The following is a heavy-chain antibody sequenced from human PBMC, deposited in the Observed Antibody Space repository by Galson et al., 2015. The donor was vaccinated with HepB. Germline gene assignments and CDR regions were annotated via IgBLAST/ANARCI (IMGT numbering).Heavy chain of an antibody. V-gene: IGHV7-4-1*02. D-gene: IGHD3-16*02. CDR2: INTNTGNP. CDR1: GYTFTSYA. Sequence: SVKVSCKASGYTFTSYAMNWVRQAPGQGLEWTGWINTNTGNPTYAQGFTGRFVFSLDTSVSTAYLQISSLKAEDTAVYYCATWGLGELSLDAFDIWGQGTMVTVSS. CDR3: ATWGLGELSLDAFDI. J-gene: IGHJ3*02.